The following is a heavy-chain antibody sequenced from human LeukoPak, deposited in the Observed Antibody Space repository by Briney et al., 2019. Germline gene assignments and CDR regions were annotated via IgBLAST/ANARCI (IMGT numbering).Heavy chain of an antibody. D-gene: IGHD2-2*01. J-gene: IGHJ4*02. CDR3: AVIGYCSSTSCYGRDFDY. V-gene: IGHV3-21*01. CDR2: ISSSSSYI. Sequence: PGGSLRLSCAASGFTFSSYAMSWVRQAPGKGLEWVSSISSSSSYIYYADSVKGRFTISRDNAKNSLYLQMNSLRAEDTAVYYCAVIGYCSSTSCYGRDFDYWGQGTLVTVSS. CDR1: GFTFSSYA.